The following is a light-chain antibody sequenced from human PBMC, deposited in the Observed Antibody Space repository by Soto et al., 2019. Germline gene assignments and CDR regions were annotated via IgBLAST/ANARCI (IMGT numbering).Light chain of an antibody. Sequence: EIVMTQSPATLSVSPGERATLSCRASQSVSINLAWYQQRPGQAPRLLIYGASTRATGIPARFSGSGSGTDFTLTISSLQSEDFAVYYCQQYNNWPPWTFSQGTKVDIK. CDR2: GAS. V-gene: IGKV3-15*01. CDR1: QSVSIN. CDR3: QQYNNWPPWT. J-gene: IGKJ1*01.